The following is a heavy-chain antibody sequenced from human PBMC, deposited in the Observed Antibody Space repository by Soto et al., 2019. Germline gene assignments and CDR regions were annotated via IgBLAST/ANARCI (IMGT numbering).Heavy chain of an antibody. CDR3: ARAVYGDNSGSWYLDL. J-gene: IGHJ2*01. D-gene: IGHD4-17*01. V-gene: IGHV1-18*01. Sequence: QVQLVQSGAEVKKPGASVNVSCKASGYTFTTYSLSWVRQVPGHGLEWMGWISAYNGNTNYAQKLKGRVTMTRDTSTNTAHRELRSLRSDDTAVYYCARAVYGDNSGSWYLDLWGRGTLVTVSS. CDR2: ISAYNGNT. CDR1: GYTFTTYS.